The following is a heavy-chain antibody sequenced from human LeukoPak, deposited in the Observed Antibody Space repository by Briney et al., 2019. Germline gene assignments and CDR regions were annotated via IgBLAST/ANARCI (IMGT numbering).Heavy chain of an antibody. Sequence: ASVKVSCKASGYTFTGYYTHWVRQAPGQGLEWMGWINPNSGGTNYAQKFQGRVTMTRDTSISTAYMELSRLRSDDTAVYYCARESWNDDEPGSTYFDYWGQGTLVTVSS. V-gene: IGHV1-2*02. CDR1: GYTFTGYY. D-gene: IGHD1-1*01. CDR3: ARESWNDDEPGSTYFDY. J-gene: IGHJ4*02. CDR2: INPNSGGT.